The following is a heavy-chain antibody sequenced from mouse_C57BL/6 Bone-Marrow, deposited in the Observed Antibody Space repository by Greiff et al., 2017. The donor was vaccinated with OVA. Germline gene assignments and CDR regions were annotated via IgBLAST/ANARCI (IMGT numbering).Heavy chain of an antibody. CDR3: ARGGYYDYDGGAWFAY. V-gene: IGHV1-18*01. CDR2: INSNNGGT. J-gene: IGHJ3*01. Sequence: EVQLQQSGPELAKSGASVKIPCKASGYTFTDYNMDWVKQSHGKSLEWIGDINSNNGGTIYNQKFKGKATLTVDKSSSTAYMELRSLTSEDTAVYYCARGGYYDYDGGAWFAYWGQGTLVTVSA. D-gene: IGHD2-4*01. CDR1: GYTFTDYN.